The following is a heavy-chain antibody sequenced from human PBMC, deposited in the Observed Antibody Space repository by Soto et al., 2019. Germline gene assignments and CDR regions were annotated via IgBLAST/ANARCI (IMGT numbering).Heavy chain of an antibody. CDR3: ARDIQNVGPRANDAFAV. CDR2: LNPDTGNT. V-gene: IGHV1-3*01. J-gene: IGHJ3*01. CDR1: GFTFSDNL. Sequence: QVQLVQSGADLKKPGASVNISCTASGFTFSDNLINWVRQLPGQGLEWMGWLNPDTGNTRYAETVQGRVIITRTPSASIDYLELSGMENEETALCFCARDIQNVGPRANDAFAVWGHGTMITVSS. D-gene: IGHD5-18*01.